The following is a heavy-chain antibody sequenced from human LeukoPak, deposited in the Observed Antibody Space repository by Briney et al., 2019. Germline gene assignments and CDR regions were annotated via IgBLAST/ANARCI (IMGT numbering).Heavy chain of an antibody. Sequence: PSQTLSLTCTVSGASINSGDYYWTWIRQPPGKGLEWIGNIYSSGRAYYSPSLKSRITTSLDTSKNQFSLKLTPVTAADTAVYFCARDGGLYDLDVWGKGTTVIVSS. CDR3: ARDGGLYDLDV. CDR1: GASINSGDYY. J-gene: IGHJ6*04. D-gene: IGHD3-16*01. CDR2: IYSSGRA. V-gene: IGHV4-30-4*01.